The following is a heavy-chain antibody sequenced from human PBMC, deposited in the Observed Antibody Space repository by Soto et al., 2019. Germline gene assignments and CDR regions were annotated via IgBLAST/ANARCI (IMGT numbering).Heavy chain of an antibody. CDR2: IWYDGSNK. V-gene: IGHV3-33*01. CDR1: GFTFSSYV. CDR3: ARDFCPEFWLWFGDSDYYGMDV. Sequence: PGGSLRLSCAASGFTFSSYVMHWVLQATGKGLEWVAVIWYDGSNKYYADSVKGRFTISRDNSKNTLYLQMNSLRAEDTAVYYCARDFCPEFWLWFGDSDYYGMDVWGQGTTVTVSS. J-gene: IGHJ6*02. D-gene: IGHD3-10*01.